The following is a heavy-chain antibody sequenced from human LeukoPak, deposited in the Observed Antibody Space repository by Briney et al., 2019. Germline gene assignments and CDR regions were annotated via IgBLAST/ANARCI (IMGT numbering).Heavy chain of an antibody. Sequence: GGSLRLSCAASGFTFSSYDMHWVRQATGKGLEWVSAIGTAGDTYYPGSVKGRFTISRENAKNSLYLQMNSLRAGDTAVYYCARGLGYSSSWTYNWYDPWGQGTLVTVSS. CDR2: IGTAGDT. J-gene: IGHJ5*02. CDR1: GFTFSSYD. V-gene: IGHV3-13*01. D-gene: IGHD6-13*01. CDR3: ARGLGYSSSWTYNWYDP.